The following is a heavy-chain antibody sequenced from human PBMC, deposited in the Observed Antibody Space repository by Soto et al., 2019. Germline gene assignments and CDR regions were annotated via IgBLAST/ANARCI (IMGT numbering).Heavy chain of an antibody. Sequence: SLRLSCAASGFTFSSYAMHWVRQAPGKGLEWVAVISYDGSNKYYADSVKGRFTISRDNSKNTLYLQMNSLRAEDTAVYYCARDFEDYGDYGPLFDYWGQGTLVTVS. D-gene: IGHD4-17*01. J-gene: IGHJ4*02. CDR3: ARDFEDYGDYGPLFDY. CDR2: ISYDGSNK. V-gene: IGHV3-30-3*01. CDR1: GFTFSSYA.